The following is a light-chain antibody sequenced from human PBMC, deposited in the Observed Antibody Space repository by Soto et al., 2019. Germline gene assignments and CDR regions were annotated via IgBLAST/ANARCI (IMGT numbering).Light chain of an antibody. J-gene: IGLJ3*02. CDR2: ENN. Sequence: QYVLKQPPSVSAAPGQTVTISCAGSSSNIGNNFVSWYQQLPGTAPKLLIYENNKRPSGIPDRFSGSKSGTSASLGITGLQTGDEAVYYCGTWDSSLTVWVFGGGTKLTV. CDR1: SSNIGNNF. CDR3: GTWDSSLTVWV. V-gene: IGLV1-51*02.